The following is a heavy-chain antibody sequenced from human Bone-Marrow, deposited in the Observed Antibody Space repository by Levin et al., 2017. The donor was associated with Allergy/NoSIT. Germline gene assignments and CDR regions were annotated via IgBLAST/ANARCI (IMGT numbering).Heavy chain of an antibody. J-gene: IGHJ6*02. CDR3: ASERGGAEGMDV. Sequence: SETLSLTCTVSGVSINSGGYYWSWVRQHPGKGLEWIGYIYHSGSTFYNPSLRSRVTMSVDTSKNQFSLRLNSVTAADTAVYYCASERGGAEGMDVWGQGTTVTVSS. D-gene: IGHD3-10*01. CDR2: IYHSGST. V-gene: IGHV4-31*03. CDR1: GVSINSGGYY.